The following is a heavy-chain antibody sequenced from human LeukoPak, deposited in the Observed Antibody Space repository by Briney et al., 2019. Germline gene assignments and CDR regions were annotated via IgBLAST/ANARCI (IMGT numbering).Heavy chain of an antibody. CDR3: ARGVGSWTPYYFDY. Sequence: PGGSLRLSCAASEFTFSSYSMNWVRQAPGKGLEWVSSISSSSSYIYYADSVKGRFTISRDNAKNSLYLQMNSLRAEDTAVYYCARGVGSWTPYYFDYWGQGTLVTASS. V-gene: IGHV3-21*01. J-gene: IGHJ4*02. D-gene: IGHD6-13*01. CDR1: EFTFSSYS. CDR2: ISSSSSYI.